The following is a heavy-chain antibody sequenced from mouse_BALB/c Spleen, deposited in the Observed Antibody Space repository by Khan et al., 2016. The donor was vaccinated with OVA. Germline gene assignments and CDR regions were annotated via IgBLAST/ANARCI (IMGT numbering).Heavy chain of an antibody. CDR3: AREWAAWFPY. J-gene: IGHJ3*01. Sequence: VGLVESGAELARPGASVNLSCKASGYTFTDYYINWMRQRTGQGLEWIGEIYPGSANIYYNEKFKGKATLTADKSSSTVYMQLSSLTSEDSAVYFCAREWAAWFPYWGQGTLVTVSA. CDR1: GYTFTDYY. CDR2: IYPGSANI. V-gene: IGHV1-77*01.